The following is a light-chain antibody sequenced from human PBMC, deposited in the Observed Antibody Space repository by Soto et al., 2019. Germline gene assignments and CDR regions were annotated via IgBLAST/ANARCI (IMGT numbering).Light chain of an antibody. CDR3: NQYALXPYT. J-gene: IGKJ2*01. CDR1: KSVRTS. V-gene: IGKV3-15*01. Sequence: ETVMTQSPDTLSVSPGERATLSCRASKSVRTSLAWYQQKPGQAPRLLIYGASTRATDIPPRFSGSGSGTEFTLAIDSLQSEDFAVYHSNQYALXPYTSGQGTKV. CDR2: GAS.